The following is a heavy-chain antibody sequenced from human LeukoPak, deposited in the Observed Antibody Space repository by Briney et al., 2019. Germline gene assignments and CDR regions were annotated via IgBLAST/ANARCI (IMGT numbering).Heavy chain of an antibody. CDR1: GYTFTGYY. Sequence: ASVKVSCKASGYTFTGYYMHWVRQAPGQGLEWMGWINPNSGGTNYAQKFQGRVTMTRDTSISTAYMELSRLRSDDTAVYYCARGGVSGYDNDAFDIWGQGTMVTVSS. D-gene: IGHD5-12*01. CDR3: ARGGVSGYDNDAFDI. V-gene: IGHV1-2*02. J-gene: IGHJ3*02. CDR2: INPNSGGT.